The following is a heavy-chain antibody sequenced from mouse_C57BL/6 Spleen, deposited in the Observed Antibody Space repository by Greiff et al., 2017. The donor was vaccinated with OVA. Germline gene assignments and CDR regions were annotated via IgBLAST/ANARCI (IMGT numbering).Heavy chain of an antibody. D-gene: IGHD1-1*01. CDR3: ARDYYGSSGYYAMDY. J-gene: IGHJ4*01. CDR1: GYTFTSYW. Sequence: QVQLQQPGAELVRPGSSVKLSCKASGYTFTSYWMHWVKQRPIQGLEWIGNIDPSDSETHYNQKFKDKATLTVDKSSSTAYMQLSSLTSEDSAVYYCARDYYGSSGYYAMDYWGQGTSVTVSS. CDR2: IDPSDSET. V-gene: IGHV1-52*01.